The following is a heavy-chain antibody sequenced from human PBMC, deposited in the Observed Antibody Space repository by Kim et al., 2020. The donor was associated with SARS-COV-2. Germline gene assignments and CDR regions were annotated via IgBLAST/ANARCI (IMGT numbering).Heavy chain of an antibody. CDR1: GGSFSDYS. Sequence: SETLSLTCAVYGGSFSDYSWSWIRQPPGKGLEWIGEINHRGSTNYNPSLKSRVTISVDTSKNQFSLKLSSVTAADTAVYYCARGRGGSSRLVVVITAAEYYFDYWGRGTRVTVSS. CDR2: INHRGST. D-gene: IGHD3-22*01. V-gene: IGHV4-34*01. CDR3: ARGRGGSSRLVVVITAAEYYFDY. J-gene: IGHJ4*02.